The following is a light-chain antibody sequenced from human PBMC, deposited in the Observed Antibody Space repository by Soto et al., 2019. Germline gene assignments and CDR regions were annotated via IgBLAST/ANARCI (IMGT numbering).Light chain of an antibody. Sequence: DIQMTQSPSTLSGSVGDRVSITCRASQTINSWLDWYQQKPGKAPKLLIYDASSLESGVPSRFSGSGSGTEFTLTISSLQADDFATYYCKQYNSYSRTFGQGNKVDIK. CDR2: DAS. CDR3: KQYNSYSRT. V-gene: IGKV1-5*01. J-gene: IGKJ1*01. CDR1: QTINSW.